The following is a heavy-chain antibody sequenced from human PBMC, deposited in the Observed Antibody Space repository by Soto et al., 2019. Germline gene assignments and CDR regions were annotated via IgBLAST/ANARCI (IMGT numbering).Heavy chain of an antibody. CDR1: GGTFSSYA. D-gene: IGHD6-13*01. V-gene: IGHV1-69*01. CDR3: AQYSSSSKDYSYYGMDV. Sequence: QVQLVQSGAEVKKPGSSVKVSCKASGGTFSSYAISWVRQAPGQGLEWMGGIIPIFGTANYAQKFQGRVTITADESTRTAYMELSSLRSEDTAVYYCAQYSSSSKDYSYYGMDVWGRGTTVTVSS. J-gene: IGHJ6*01. CDR2: IIPIFGTA.